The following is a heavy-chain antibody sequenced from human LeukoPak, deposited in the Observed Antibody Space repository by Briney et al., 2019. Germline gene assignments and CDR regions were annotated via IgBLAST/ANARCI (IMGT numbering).Heavy chain of an antibody. J-gene: IGHJ4*02. CDR1: GYTFTGYY. CDR3: ARDPTVDTAIVKPSHFDY. CDR2: INPNSGGT. Sequence: ASVKVSCKASGYTFTGYYMHWVRQAPGQGVEWMGWINPNSGGTNYAQKFQGRVTMTRDTSISTAYMELSRLRSDDTAVYYCARDPTVDTAIVKPSHFDYWGQGTLVTVSS. V-gene: IGHV1-2*02. D-gene: IGHD5-18*01.